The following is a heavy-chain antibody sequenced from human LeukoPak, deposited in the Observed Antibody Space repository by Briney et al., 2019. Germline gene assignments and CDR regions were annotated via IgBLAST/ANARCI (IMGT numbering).Heavy chain of an antibody. CDR2: IRSKANNYAT. CDR1: GFTFSGSA. D-gene: IGHD5-24*01. CDR3: TNQDGYPDY. V-gene: IGHV3-73*01. Sequence: GGSLRLSCAASGFTFSGSAMHWVRQASGKGLEWVGRIRSKANNYATAYAASVRGRFNISRDDSKNTAYLQMNRLKTEDTAVYYCTNQDGYPDYWGQGTLVTVSS. J-gene: IGHJ4*02.